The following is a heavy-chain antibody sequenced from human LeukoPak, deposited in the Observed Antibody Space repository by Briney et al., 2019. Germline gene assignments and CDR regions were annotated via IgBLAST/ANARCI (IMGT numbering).Heavy chain of an antibody. Sequence: GASVKVSCKASGGTFSSYAISWVRQAPGQGLGWMGGIIPIFGTANYAQKFQGRVTITADESTSTAYMELSSLRSEDTAVYYCQMAVLVGATRGGYYFDYWGQGTLVTVSS. CDR2: IIPIFGTA. CDR1: GGTFSSYA. CDR3: QMAVLVGATRGGYYFDY. J-gene: IGHJ4*02. D-gene: IGHD1-26*01. V-gene: IGHV1-69*13.